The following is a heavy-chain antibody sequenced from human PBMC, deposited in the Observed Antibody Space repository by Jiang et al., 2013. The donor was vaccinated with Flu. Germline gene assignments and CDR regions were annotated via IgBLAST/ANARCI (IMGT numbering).Heavy chain of an antibody. Sequence: QLLESGGGLVQPGGSLRLSCAASGFTFTSHWMSWVRQAPGKGLEWVASIKQDGSEKSYVDSVKGRFTISRDNAKNSLYLQMNSLRAEDTALYYCVIAVAGRGSLDYFDYWGQGTLVTVSS. V-gene: IGHV3-7*01. CDR2: IKQDGSEK. J-gene: IGHJ4*02. D-gene: IGHD6-19*01. CDR1: GFTFTSHW. CDR3: VIAVAGRGSLDYFDY.